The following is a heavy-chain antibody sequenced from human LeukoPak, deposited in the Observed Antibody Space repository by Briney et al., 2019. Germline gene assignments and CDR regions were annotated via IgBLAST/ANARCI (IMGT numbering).Heavy chain of an antibody. CDR1: GGSISSTNW. V-gene: IGHV4-4*02. D-gene: IGHD3-10*01. Sequence: SETLSLTCAVSGGSISSTNWWSWVRQPPGKGLEWIGEIYHSGSTNYNPSLKSRVTISVDKSKNEFFLKLTSVTAADTAVYFCARGGSGSYVADPWGQGTLVIVYS. CDR3: ARGGSGSYVADP. CDR2: IYHSGST. J-gene: IGHJ5*02.